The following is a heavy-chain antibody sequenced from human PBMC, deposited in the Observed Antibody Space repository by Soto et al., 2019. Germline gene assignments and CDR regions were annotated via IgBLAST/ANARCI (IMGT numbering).Heavy chain of an antibody. Sequence: QVQLVQSGAEVKKPGSSVKVSCKASGGTFSSYTISWVRQAPGQGLEWMGRIIPILGIANSAQKFQGRVTITADKTTSTAYIELGSLRSEATAVYYCARGSQYYDFWSGYYGWFDPWGQGTLVPVSS. D-gene: IGHD3-3*01. V-gene: IGHV1-69*02. CDR3: ARGSQYYDFWSGYYGWFDP. CDR1: GGTFSSYT. J-gene: IGHJ5*02. CDR2: IIPILGIA.